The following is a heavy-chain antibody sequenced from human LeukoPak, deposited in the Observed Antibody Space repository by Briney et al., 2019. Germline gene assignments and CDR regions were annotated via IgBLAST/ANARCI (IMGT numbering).Heavy chain of an antibody. Sequence: ASVKVSCKASGYTFTSYGISWVRPAPGQGLEWMGWISAYNGNTNYAQKLQGRVTMTTDTSTSTAYMELRSLRSDDTAVYYCARDRSGQSFGYYYYGMDVWGQGTTVTVSS. V-gene: IGHV1-18*01. CDR2: ISAYNGNT. CDR1: GYTFTSYG. D-gene: IGHD3-3*01. CDR3: ARDRSGQSFGYYYYGMDV. J-gene: IGHJ6*02.